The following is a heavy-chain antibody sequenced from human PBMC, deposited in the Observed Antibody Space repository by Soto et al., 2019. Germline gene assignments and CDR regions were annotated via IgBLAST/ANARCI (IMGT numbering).Heavy chain of an antibody. D-gene: IGHD2-2*01. V-gene: IGHV3-7*01. CDR3: ACYQDTIIGSNHYDAFDM. CDR2: IKQDGSDK. J-gene: IGHJ3*02. Sequence: GGSLRLSCVDSGFTFRNYWMTWVRQAPGKGLEWVANIKQDGSDKNYVDSVKGRFTISRDNAKNSMFLQMDSLRAEDTRVYYGACYQDTIIGSNHYDAFDMWGQGTMVTVSS. CDR1: GFTFRNYW.